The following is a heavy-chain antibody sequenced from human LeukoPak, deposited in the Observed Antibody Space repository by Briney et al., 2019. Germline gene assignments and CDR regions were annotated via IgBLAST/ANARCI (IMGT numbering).Heavy chain of an antibody. D-gene: IGHD3-9*01. CDR2: ITGDGINT. CDR1: GFTFSNYA. V-gene: IGHV3-23*01. Sequence: PGGSLRLSCVASGFTFSNYAMSWVRQAPGKRLEWVLAITGDGINTYSADSVKGRFTISRDNSKNTLYLQMNSLRAEDTAVYYCAKSSLRYYNWFDPWGQGTLVTVSS. J-gene: IGHJ5*02. CDR3: AKSSLRYYNWFDP.